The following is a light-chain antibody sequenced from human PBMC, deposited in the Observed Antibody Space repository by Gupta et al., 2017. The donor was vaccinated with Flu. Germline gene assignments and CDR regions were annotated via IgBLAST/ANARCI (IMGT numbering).Light chain of an antibody. CDR1: NLGDKY. CDR3: QAWDSSTYYV. CDR2: RDN. V-gene: IGLV3-1*01. Sequence: SYDLTQPPSVSVSPRQTASITCSGDNLGDKYVCWYQQKPGQSPVLVIYRDNKRPSGVPERFSGSNSGNTATLTISGTQAMDEADYYCQAWDSSTYYVFGTGTKVTVL. J-gene: IGLJ1*01.